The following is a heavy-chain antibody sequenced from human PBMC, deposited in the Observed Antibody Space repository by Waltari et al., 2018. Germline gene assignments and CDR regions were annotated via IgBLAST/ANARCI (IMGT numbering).Heavy chain of an antibody. D-gene: IGHD3-3*01. CDR2: VYNSGTN. Sequence: QVQLPESGPGLVKPSETLSLTCTVSGGSISGYYWNWLRQPPGKGLEWIGYVYNSGTNNYNPSLKSRVTISVDTSKNQFSLKLSSVTAADTAVYYCAKSRVAILGVVIHYYYMDVWGKGTTVTISS. J-gene: IGHJ6*03. CDR1: GGSISGYY. CDR3: AKSRVAILGVVIHYYYMDV. V-gene: IGHV4-59*08.